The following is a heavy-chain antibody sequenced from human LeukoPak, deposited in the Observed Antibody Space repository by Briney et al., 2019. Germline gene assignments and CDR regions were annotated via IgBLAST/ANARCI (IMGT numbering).Heavy chain of an antibody. V-gene: IGHV1-18*01. Sequence: ASVTVSCKASGYTFTSYGISWVRQAPGQGLEWMGWISAYNGNTNYAQKLQGRVTMTTDTSTSTAYMELRSLRSDDTAVYYCARGPRYYGSGSHLDYWGQGTLVTVSS. D-gene: IGHD3-10*01. J-gene: IGHJ4*02. CDR1: GYTFTSYG. CDR2: ISAYNGNT. CDR3: ARGPRYYGSGSHLDY.